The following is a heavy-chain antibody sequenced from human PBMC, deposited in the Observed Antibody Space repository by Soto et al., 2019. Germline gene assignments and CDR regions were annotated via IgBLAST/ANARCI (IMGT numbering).Heavy chain of an antibody. CDR3: ARIIVATTNTYYDYYYYYGMDV. Sequence: EVQLVESGGGLVKPGGSLRLSCAASGFTFSSYSMNWVRQAPGKGLEWGSSISSSSSYIYYADSVKGRFTISRDNAKNSLYLQMNSLRAEDTAVYYCARIIVATTNTYYDYYYYYGMDVWGQGTTVTVSS. J-gene: IGHJ6*02. D-gene: IGHD5-12*01. CDR1: GFTFSSYS. V-gene: IGHV3-21*01. CDR2: ISSSSSYI.